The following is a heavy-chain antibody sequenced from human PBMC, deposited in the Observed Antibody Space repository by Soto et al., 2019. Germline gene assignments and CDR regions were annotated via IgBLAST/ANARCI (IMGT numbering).Heavy chain of an antibody. V-gene: IGHV3-30*04. CDR1: GFTFSSFA. CDR2: VSFDGNRQ. D-gene: IGHD2-2*01. J-gene: IGHJ4*02. CDR3: ARRHREVPALIGDYFDY. Sequence: QVQLVESGGGVVQPGKSLTLSCAASGFTFSSFAMHWVRQPPGKGLEWVAVVSFDGNRQYFSDSVKGRFTISRDNSKNPVSLHMNSLRDGDSALYYCARRHREVPALIGDYFDYWGQGTLVTVSS.